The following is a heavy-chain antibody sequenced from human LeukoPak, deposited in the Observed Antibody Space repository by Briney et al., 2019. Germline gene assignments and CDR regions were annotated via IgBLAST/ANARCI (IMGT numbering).Heavy chain of an antibody. J-gene: IGHJ6*02. CDR3: ARDPWYYYDSSGYYYCYGMDV. CDR2: ISAYNGNT. CDR1: GYTFTSYG. Sequence: GASVKVSCKASGYTFTSYGISWVRQAPGQGLEWMGWISAYNGNTNYAQKLQGRVTMTTDTSTSTAYMELRSLRSDDTAVYYCARDPWYYYDSSGYYYCYGMDVWGQGTTVTVSS. D-gene: IGHD3-22*01. V-gene: IGHV1-18*01.